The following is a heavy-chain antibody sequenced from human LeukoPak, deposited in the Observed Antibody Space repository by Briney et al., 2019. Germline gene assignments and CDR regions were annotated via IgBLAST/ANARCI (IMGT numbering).Heavy chain of an antibody. J-gene: IGHJ4*02. CDR3: AKDERNWNYNLASQTYD. D-gene: IGHD1-7*01. Sequence: QTGGSLRLSCAASGFRFSSYAMSWVRQAPGKGLEWVSAISGSGVSTYYADSVKGRFTVSRDNSKNTLYLQMSSLRAEDTAVCYCAKDERNWNYNLASQTYDWGQGTLVTVSS. V-gene: IGHV3-23*01. CDR2: ISGSGVST. CDR1: GFRFSSYA.